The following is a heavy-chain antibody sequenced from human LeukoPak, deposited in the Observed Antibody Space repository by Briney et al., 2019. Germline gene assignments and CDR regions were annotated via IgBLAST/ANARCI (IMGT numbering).Heavy chain of an antibody. CDR3: LNEHGG. J-gene: IGHJ4*02. V-gene: IGHV1-2*02. CDR1: GYTFTGSY. CDR2: ISPASGAT. Sequence: ASVKVSCKASGYTFTGSYMHWVRQAPGQGFKWIGWISPASGATKYAQNFQGRVTLTTDTSITTAYMELSSLTSDDTASYYCLNEHGGWGQGTPVTVSS. D-gene: IGHD1-1*01.